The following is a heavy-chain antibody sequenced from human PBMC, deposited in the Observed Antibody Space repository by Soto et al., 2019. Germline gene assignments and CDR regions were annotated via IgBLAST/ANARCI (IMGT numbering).Heavy chain of an antibody. CDR3: AREGATGGIRSYYFDY. CDR1: GFTFSSYA. V-gene: IGHV3-30-3*01. Sequence: GGSLRLSCAASGFTFSSYAMHWVRQAPGKGLEWVAVISYDGSNKYYADSVKGRFTISRDNSKNTLYLQMNSLRAEDTAVYYCAREGATGGIRSYYFDYWGQGTLVTSPQ. D-gene: IGHD1-26*01. J-gene: IGHJ4*02. CDR2: ISYDGSNK.